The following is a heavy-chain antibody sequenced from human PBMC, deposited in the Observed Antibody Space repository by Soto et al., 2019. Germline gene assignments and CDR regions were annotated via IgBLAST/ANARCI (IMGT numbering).Heavy chain of an antibody. CDR3: AKGLREWLMDY. CDR1: GFTFSSYA. J-gene: IGHJ4*02. Sequence: EVQLLESGGGLVQPGGSLRLSCAASGFTFSSYAMSWVRQAAGKGLEWVSGISGSAGTTYYADSVKGRFTISRDNSKNTLYLQMNSLRAEDTAVYYCAKGLREWLMDYWGQGTLVTVSS. D-gene: IGHD5-12*01. V-gene: IGHV3-23*01. CDR2: ISGSAGTT.